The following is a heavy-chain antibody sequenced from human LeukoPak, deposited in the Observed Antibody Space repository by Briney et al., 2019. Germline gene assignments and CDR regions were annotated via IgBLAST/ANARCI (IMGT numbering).Heavy chain of an antibody. V-gene: IGHV3-21*01. Sequence: GGSLRLPCAASGFTFSSYSMNWVRQAPGKGLEWVSSISSSSSYIYYADSVKGRFTISRDNAKNSLYLQMNSLRAEDTAVYYCAKSSTSSQSPFDYWGQGTLVTVSS. CDR1: GFTFSSYS. CDR2: ISSSSSYI. D-gene: IGHD2-2*01. CDR3: AKSSTSSQSPFDY. J-gene: IGHJ4*02.